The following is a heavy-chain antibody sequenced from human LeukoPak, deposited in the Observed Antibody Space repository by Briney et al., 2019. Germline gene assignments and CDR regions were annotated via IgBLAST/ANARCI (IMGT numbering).Heavy chain of an antibody. V-gene: IGHV3-9*01. CDR1: GFTFDDYA. CDR3: AELGITMIGGV. D-gene: IGHD3-10*02. Sequence: PGGSLRLSCAASGFTFDDYAMHWVRQAPGKGLEWVSGISWNSGSTVYADSVKGRFTISRDNAKNSLYLQMNSLRAEDTAVYYCAELGITMIGGVWGKGTTVTISS. CDR2: ISWNSGST. J-gene: IGHJ6*04.